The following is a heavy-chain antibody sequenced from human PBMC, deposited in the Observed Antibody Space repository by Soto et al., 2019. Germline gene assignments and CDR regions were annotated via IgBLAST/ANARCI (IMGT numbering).Heavy chain of an antibody. V-gene: IGHV1-69*06. CDR1: GGTFSSYA. CDR2: IIPIFGTA. D-gene: IGHD3-10*01. Sequence: QVQLVQSGAEVKKPGSSVKVSCKASGGTFSSYAISWVRQAPGQGLEWMGGIIPIFGTANYAQKFQGRVTITADKTNGHGYKGVSSPRSEGTAVYFWAGVFNGRRSSPPGRKFRPRGQGTLVTVSS. CDR3: AGVFNGRRSSPPGRKFRP. J-gene: IGHJ5*02.